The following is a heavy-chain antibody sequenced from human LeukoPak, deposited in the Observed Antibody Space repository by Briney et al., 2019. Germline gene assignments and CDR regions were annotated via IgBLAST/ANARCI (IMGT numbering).Heavy chain of an antibody. J-gene: IGHJ3*02. Sequence: GGSLRLSCAASGFTFSSYWMHWVRQAPGKGLVWVSSISVDSNYLYYVDSLRRRFTVSRDNTKNSLYLQMNSLRAEDTAVYYCVRVHCSGGGCYQRNDGLEIWGQGTMVTVSS. D-gene: IGHD2-15*01. V-gene: IGHV3-21*01. CDR3: VRVHCSGGGCYQRNDGLEI. CDR1: GFTFSSYW. CDR2: ISVDSNYL.